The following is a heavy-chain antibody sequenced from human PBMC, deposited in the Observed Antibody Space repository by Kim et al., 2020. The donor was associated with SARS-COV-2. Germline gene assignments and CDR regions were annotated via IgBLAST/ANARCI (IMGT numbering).Heavy chain of an antibody. CDR1: GGSFSSSSYY. CDR2: IYYSGST. J-gene: IGHJ4*02. D-gene: IGHD3-22*01. CDR3: ARNIGYYSDSSGAYFDY. V-gene: IGHV4-39*01. Sequence: SETLSLTCTVSGGSFSSSSYYWGWNRQPPGKGLEWIGSIYYSGSTYYNPSLKSRVTISVDTYKNQFSLKLSSVTAADTAVYYCARNIGYYSDSSGAYFDYRGQRNLVTVSS.